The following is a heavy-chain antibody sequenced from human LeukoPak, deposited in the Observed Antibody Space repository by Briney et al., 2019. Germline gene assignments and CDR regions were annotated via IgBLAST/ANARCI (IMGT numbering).Heavy chain of an antibody. V-gene: IGHV3-30*18. J-gene: IGHJ4*02. D-gene: IGHD4-17*01. CDR2: ISYDGSNK. Sequence: GGSLRLSCAASGFTFSSYGMHWVRQAPGKGLEWVAVISYDGSNKYYADSVKGRFTISRDNSKNTLYLQMNSLRAEDTAVYYCAKGSGYGEVLPDFDYWGQGTLVTVSS. CDR3: AKGSGYGEVLPDFDY. CDR1: GFTFSSYG.